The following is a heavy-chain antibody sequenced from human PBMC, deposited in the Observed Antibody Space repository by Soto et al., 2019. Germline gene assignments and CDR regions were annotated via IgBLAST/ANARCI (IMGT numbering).Heavy chain of an antibody. Sequence: QVQLVESGGGVVQPGRSLRLSCAASGFTFSSYGMHWVRQAPGKGLEWVAVISYDGSNKYYADSVKGRFTISRDNSKNTLYLQMNSLRAEDTAVYYCAKDEGAYDFWSGYSPSFDYWGQGTLVTVSS. D-gene: IGHD3-3*01. J-gene: IGHJ4*02. CDR3: AKDEGAYDFWSGYSPSFDY. V-gene: IGHV3-30*18. CDR2: ISYDGSNK. CDR1: GFTFSSYG.